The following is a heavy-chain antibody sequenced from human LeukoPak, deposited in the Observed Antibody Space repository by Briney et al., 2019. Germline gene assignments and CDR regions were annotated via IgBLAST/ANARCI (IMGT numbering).Heavy chain of an antibody. J-gene: IGHJ3*02. CDR3: ARGGLEPFDI. Sequence: GSLRLSCAASGFSFSSYWMHWVRQTPEKGLAWVSRISTEGTTTNHADSVKGRFTISRDDAKNTLYLQMNSLRPEDTALYYCARGGLEPFDIWGQGTMVTVSS. CDR1: GFSFSSYW. D-gene: IGHD1-1*01. CDR2: ISTEGTTT. V-gene: IGHV3-74*01.